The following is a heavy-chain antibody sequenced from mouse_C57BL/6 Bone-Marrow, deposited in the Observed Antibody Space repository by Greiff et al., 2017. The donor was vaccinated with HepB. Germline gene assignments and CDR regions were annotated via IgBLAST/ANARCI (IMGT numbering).Heavy chain of an antibody. CDR3: AFYDYDYFDY. D-gene: IGHD2-4*01. CDR1: GYTFTSYT. CDR2: INPSSGYT. J-gene: IGHJ2*01. Sequence: QVQLQQSGAELARPGASVKMSCKASGYTFTSYTMHWVKQRPGQGLEWIGYINPSSGYTKYNQKFKDKATLTADQSSSTAYMQLSSLTSEDSAVYYCAFYDYDYFDYWGQGTTLTVSS. V-gene: IGHV1-4*01.